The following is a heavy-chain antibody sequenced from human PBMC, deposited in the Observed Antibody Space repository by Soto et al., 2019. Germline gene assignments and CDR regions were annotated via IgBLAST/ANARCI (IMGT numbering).Heavy chain of an antibody. Sequence: QVQLQESGPGLVKPSETLSLTCTVSGGSISSYYWSWIRQPPGKGLEWIGYIYYSGSTNYNPSLKSRVTISVDTSKNQFSLKLSSVTAADTAVYYCARARGSVQYGMDVWGQGTTVTVSS. V-gene: IGHV4-59*01. CDR2: IYYSGST. J-gene: IGHJ6*02. CDR1: GGSISSYY. D-gene: IGHD3-16*01. CDR3: ARARGSVQYGMDV.